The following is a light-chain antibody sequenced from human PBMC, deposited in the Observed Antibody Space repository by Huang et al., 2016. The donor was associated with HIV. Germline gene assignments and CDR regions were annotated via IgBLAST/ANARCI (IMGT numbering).Light chain of an antibody. J-gene: IGKJ2*01. CDR3: QQYSNWPPYT. CDR2: GTS. Sequence: EIVMTQSPATLSVSPGERVTLSCRASQSVGSHLAWYQQKPGQAPRLLIHGTSTRATGVPARFSGSGSGTEFTLTISSLQSEDFAVYYCQQYSNWPPYTFGQGTKLEIK. CDR1: QSVGSH. V-gene: IGKV3-15*01.